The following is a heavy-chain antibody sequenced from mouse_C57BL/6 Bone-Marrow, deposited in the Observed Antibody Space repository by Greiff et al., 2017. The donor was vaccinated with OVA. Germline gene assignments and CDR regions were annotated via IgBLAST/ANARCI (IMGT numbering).Heavy chain of an antibody. J-gene: IGHJ2*01. V-gene: IGHV5-4*03. CDR3: ARAGY. CDR1: GFTFSSYA. D-gene: IGHD4-1*01. CDR2: ISDGGSYT. Sequence: EVKLMESGGGLVKPGGSLKLSCAASGFTFSSYAMSWVRQTPEKRLEWVATISDGGSYTYYPDNVKGRFTISRDKAKNNLYLQMSHLKSEDTAMYYCARAGYWGQGTTLTVSS.